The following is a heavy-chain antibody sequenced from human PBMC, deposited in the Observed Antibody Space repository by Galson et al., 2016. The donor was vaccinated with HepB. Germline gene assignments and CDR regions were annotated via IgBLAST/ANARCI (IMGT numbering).Heavy chain of an antibody. D-gene: IGHD3-10*01. Sequence: SLRLSCAASGFTFSSYTMHWVRQAPGKGLEWVAAMSDDGSKKYYADSVKGRFIISRDNFKKSLHLQMNSLRAEDTAVYFCARDSRTLVRGVMAYWGQGTLVTVSS. CDR2: MSDDGSKK. CDR3: ARDSRTLVRGVMAY. CDR1: GFTFSSYT. V-gene: IGHV3-30*03. J-gene: IGHJ4*02.